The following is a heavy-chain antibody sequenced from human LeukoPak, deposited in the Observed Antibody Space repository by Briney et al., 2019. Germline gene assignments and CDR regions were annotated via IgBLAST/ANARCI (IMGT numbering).Heavy chain of an antibody. J-gene: IGHJ6*04. D-gene: IGHD2-2*01. CDR2: ISGSGGST. V-gene: IGHV3-23*01. CDR3: AKGDIVVVPAAGGMDV. Sequence: GGSLRLSCAASGFTFSSYAMSWVRQAPGKGLEWVSAISGSGGSTYYADSVKGRFTISRDNSKSTLYLQMNSLRAEDTAVYYCAKGDIVVVPAAGGMDVWGKGTTVTVSS. CDR1: GFTFSSYA.